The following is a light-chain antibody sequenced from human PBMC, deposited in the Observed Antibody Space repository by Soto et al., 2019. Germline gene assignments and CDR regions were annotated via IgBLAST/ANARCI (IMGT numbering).Light chain of an antibody. Sequence: EIVLTQSPGTLSFSPGQRATLSCRASQSINSGSLAWYQQKPGQAPRLLIYGASSRANGIPDRFSGSGSGTDFTLTVSRLEPVDFAVFYCQQYGSSPPTFGQGTKVEIK. CDR1: QSINSGS. J-gene: IGKJ2*01. CDR2: GAS. V-gene: IGKV3-20*01. CDR3: QQYGSSPPT.